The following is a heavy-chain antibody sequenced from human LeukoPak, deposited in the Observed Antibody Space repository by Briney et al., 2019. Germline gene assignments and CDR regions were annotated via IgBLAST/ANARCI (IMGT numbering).Heavy chain of an antibody. CDR2: IIPIFGTA. Sequence: ASVKVSCKASGGTFSSYAISWVRQAPGQGLEWMGGIIPIFGTANYAQKFQGRVTITADESTSTAYMELSSLRSEDTAVYYCASEVSDDSSGYYYFYWGQGTLVTVSS. CDR1: GGTFSSYA. CDR3: ASEVSDDSSGYYYFY. V-gene: IGHV1-69*13. J-gene: IGHJ4*02. D-gene: IGHD3-22*01.